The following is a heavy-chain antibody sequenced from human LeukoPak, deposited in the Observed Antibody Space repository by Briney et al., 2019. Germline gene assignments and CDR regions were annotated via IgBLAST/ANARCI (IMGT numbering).Heavy chain of an antibody. Sequence: GGSLRLSCAVSGFTLSSYWMHWVRQPPGKGLVWVSRINNDGSGTSYADSVKGRFTISRDDAKNTLYLQMNGLRAEDTAVYYCARNRAVFYGSGKEVAFDIWGQGTMVTVSS. CDR2: INNDGSGT. J-gene: IGHJ3*02. D-gene: IGHD3-10*01. CDR1: GFTLSSYW. V-gene: IGHV3-74*01. CDR3: ARNRAVFYGSGKEVAFDI.